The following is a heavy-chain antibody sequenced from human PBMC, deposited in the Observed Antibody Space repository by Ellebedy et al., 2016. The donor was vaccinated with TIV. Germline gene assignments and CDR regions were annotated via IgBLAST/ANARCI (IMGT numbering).Heavy chain of an antibody. D-gene: IGHD6-13*01. V-gene: IGHV1-69*05. CDR3: ASGVIAAADYYFDY. CDR1: GGTFSSYA. J-gene: IGHJ4*02. CDR2: IIPIFGTA. Sequence: AASVKVSCKASGGTFSSYAISWVRQAPGQGLEWMGGIIPIFGTANYAQKFQGRVTMTRDTSTSTVYMELSSLRSEDTAVYYCASGVIAAADYYFDYWGQGTLVTVSS.